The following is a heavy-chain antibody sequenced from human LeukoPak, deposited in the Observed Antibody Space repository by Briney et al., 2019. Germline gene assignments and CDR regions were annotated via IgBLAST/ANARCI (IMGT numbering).Heavy chain of an antibody. Sequence: ASVKVSCKASGYTFTSYGISWVRQAPGQGLEWMGWISAYNGNTNYAQKLQGRVTMTTDTSTSTAYVELRSLRSGGTAVYYCARAHLGGGYGDYWGQGTLVTVSS. CDR1: GYTFTSYG. CDR3: ARAHLGGGYGDY. J-gene: IGHJ4*02. CDR2: ISAYNGNT. D-gene: IGHD1-26*01. V-gene: IGHV1-18*01.